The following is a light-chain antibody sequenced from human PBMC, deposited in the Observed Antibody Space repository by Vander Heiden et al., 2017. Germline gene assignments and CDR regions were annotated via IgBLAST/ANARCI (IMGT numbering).Light chain of an antibody. CDR1: ASDVGAYNY. CDR3: ASYTTSTTWV. J-gene: IGLJ3*02. Sequence: QSALTQPASVSGSPGQSITISCTGTASDVGAYNYVSWFQQHPGKAPKLMIFDVSNRPSGVSNRFSGSKSGNTASLTISGLQAEDEADFYCASYTTSTTWVFGGGTKLTVL. V-gene: IGLV2-14*03. CDR2: DVS.